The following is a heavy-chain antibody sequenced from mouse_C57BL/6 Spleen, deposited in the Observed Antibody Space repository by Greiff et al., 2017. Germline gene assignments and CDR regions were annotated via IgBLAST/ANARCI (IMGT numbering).Heavy chain of an antibody. J-gene: IGHJ3*01. CDR3: AMEVDYYGISYRFAY. CDR1: GYTFTSYW. Sequence: QVQLQQSGAELAKPGASVKLSCKASGYTFTSYWMHWVKQRPGQGLEWIGYINPSSGYTKYNQKFKDKATLTADHSSSTAALQLSSLTYEDSAVYYCAMEVDYYGISYRFAYWGQGTLVTVSA. D-gene: IGHD1-1*01. CDR2: INPSSGYT. V-gene: IGHV1-7*01.